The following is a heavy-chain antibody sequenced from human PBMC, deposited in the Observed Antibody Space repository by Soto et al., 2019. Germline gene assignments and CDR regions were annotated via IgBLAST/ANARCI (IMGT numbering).Heavy chain of an antibody. J-gene: IGHJ6*03. D-gene: IGHD4-4*01. Sequence: SETLSLTCTVSGGSISSYYWSCIRQPPGKGLEWIGYIYYSGSTNYNPSLKSRVTISVDTSKNQFSLKLSSVTAADTAVYYCVGVTSDYYYCYMDVWGKGTTVTVSS. V-gene: IGHV4-59*01. CDR2: IYYSGST. CDR1: GGSISSYY. CDR3: VGVTSDYYYCYMDV.